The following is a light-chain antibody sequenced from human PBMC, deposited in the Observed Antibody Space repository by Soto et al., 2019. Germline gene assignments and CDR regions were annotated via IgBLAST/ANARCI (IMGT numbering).Light chain of an antibody. CDR3: QQYDTSPRWT. Sequence: EIVLTQSPGTLSLPPGERATPSCRASQAFSTNQYLAWYQQKPGQAPRLLIYGASNRATGVPGRFIGIGSGTDFTLTISRLEPEDFAVYYCQQYDTSPRWTFGQGTKVETK. J-gene: IGKJ1*01. CDR1: QAFSTNQY. V-gene: IGKV3-20*01. CDR2: GAS.